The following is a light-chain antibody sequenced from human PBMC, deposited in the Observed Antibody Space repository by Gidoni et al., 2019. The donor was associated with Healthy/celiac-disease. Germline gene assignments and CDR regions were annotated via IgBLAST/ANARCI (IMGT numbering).Light chain of an antibody. CDR1: QSISSY. CDR3: QQSYSTPRT. J-gene: IGKJ1*01. V-gene: IGKV1-39*01. CDR2: AAS. Sequence: DIQMTQSPSSLSASVGDRDTITCRASQSISSYLNWYQQKPGKAPKLLIYAASSLQSGVPSRFSGSGSGTDFTLTISSLQPEDFATYYCQQSYSTPRTFGQXTKVEIK.